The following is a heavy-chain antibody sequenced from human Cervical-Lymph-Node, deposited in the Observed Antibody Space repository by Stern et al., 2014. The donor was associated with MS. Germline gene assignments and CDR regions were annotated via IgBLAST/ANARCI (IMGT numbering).Heavy chain of an antibody. J-gene: IGHJ4*02. D-gene: IGHD6-19*01. Sequence: QVQLQESGPGLVKPSETLSLTCTVSGGSISSSSYYWGWIRQPPGKGLEWIGSIYYSGSTYYNPSLKSRVTISVDTSKNQFPLKLSSVTAADTAVYYCARPSIAVAGPFDYWGQGTLVTVSS. CDR3: ARPSIAVAGPFDY. CDR2: IYYSGST. V-gene: IGHV4-39*01. CDR1: GGSISSSSYY.